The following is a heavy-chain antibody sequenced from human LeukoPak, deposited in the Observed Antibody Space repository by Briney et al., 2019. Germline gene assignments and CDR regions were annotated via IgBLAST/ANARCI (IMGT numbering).Heavy chain of an antibody. D-gene: IGHD4-17*01. J-gene: IGHJ4*02. Sequence: QPGGFLRLSCAASGFTFSSYWMHWVRQVPGKGLVWVARINRDGSITTYADSVEGRFTISRDNAKNTLYLQMNSLRAEDTAVYYCARGLGIFDHGDYPGGIYWGQGTLVTVSS. V-gene: IGHV3-74*01. CDR1: GFTFSSYW. CDR3: ARGLGIFDHGDYPGGIY. CDR2: INRDGSIT.